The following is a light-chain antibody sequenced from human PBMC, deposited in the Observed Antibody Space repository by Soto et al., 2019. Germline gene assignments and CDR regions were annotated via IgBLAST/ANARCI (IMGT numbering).Light chain of an antibody. CDR2: AAS. J-gene: IGKJ5*01. V-gene: IGKV1-39*01. CDR3: QQIYSTSSIT. CDR1: QSISYY. Sequence: DIQMTQSPSSLSASVGDRVTITCRASQSISYYLNWYQQKPGKAPKLLIYAASSLQSGVPSRFSGSGSGTDYTLTISSLQPEDSATYYCQQIYSTSSITFGQGTRLEI.